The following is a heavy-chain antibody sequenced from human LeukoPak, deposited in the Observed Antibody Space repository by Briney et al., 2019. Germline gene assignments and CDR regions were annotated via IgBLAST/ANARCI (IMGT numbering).Heavy chain of an antibody. CDR1: GFTFSSYA. Sequence: GGSLRLSCAASGFTFSSYAMHWVRQAPGRGLEWVAVISYDGSNKYYADSVKGRFTISRDNALNSLYLQMNSLRAEDTAIYYCARSIPYGTTWYGRSDYWGQGTLVTVSS. V-gene: IGHV3-30-3*01. CDR3: ARSIPYGTTWYGRSDY. D-gene: IGHD6-13*01. CDR2: ISYDGSNK. J-gene: IGHJ4*02.